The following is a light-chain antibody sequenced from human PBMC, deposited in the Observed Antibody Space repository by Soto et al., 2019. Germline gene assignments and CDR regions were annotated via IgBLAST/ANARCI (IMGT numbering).Light chain of an antibody. V-gene: IGKV1-5*03. J-gene: IGKJ3*01. CDR1: QNINNW. CDR3: QQYNHY. CDR2: KAS. Sequence: DIQMTQSPSTVSASVGDRVTITCRASQNINNWLAWYQQKPGKAPKLLIYKASSLESGVPSRFSGSGSGTEFTLTISSLQPDDFATYYCQQYNHYFGPGTRVDIK.